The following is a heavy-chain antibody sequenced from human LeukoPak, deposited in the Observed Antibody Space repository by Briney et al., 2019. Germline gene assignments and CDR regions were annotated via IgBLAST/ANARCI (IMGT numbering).Heavy chain of an antibody. V-gene: IGHV3-30*03. CDR1: GFTFNNYG. D-gene: IGHD2-15*01. CDR3: ARDAVVVVAASGPGYYFDY. Sequence: GGSLRLSCAASGFTFNNYGMHWVRQAPGKGLEWVTVISYDGSNKYYGDSVKGRFTISRDNSKNTLYLQMNSLRAEDTAVYYCARDAVVVVAASGPGYYFDYWGQGTLVTVSS. J-gene: IGHJ4*02. CDR2: ISYDGSNK.